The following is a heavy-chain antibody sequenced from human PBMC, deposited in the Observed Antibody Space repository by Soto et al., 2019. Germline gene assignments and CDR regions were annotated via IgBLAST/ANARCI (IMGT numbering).Heavy chain of an antibody. CDR3: ARGLSDYFDTSGYYSDWFDS. Sequence: SETLSLTCAVYGGSFRGYYWTWIRQPPGKGLEWIGEIIHTESTNFNSSLKSRVTISLDTSKSQLSLKLTSVTAADTAVYYCARGLSDYFDTSGYYSDWFDSWGQGTLVTVSS. D-gene: IGHD3-22*01. V-gene: IGHV4-34*01. CDR2: IIHTEST. J-gene: IGHJ5*01. CDR1: GGSFRGYY.